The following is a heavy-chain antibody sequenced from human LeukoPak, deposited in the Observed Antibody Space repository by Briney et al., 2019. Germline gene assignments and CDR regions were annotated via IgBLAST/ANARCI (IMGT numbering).Heavy chain of an antibody. D-gene: IGHD6-19*01. V-gene: IGHV1-2*02. CDR3: ARGFVAVAGTIGY. CDR2: INLNSGGT. J-gene: IGHJ4*02. Sequence: GASVKVSCKASGYTFTGYYMHWVRQAPGQGLEWMGWINLNSGGTNYAQKFQGRVTMTRDTSISTAYMELSRLRSDDTAVYYCARGFVAVAGTIGYWGQGTLVTVSS. CDR1: GYTFTGYY.